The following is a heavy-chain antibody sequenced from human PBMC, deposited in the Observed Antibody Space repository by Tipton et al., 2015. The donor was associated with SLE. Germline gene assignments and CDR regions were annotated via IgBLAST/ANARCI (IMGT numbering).Heavy chain of an antibody. CDR1: GFTFSSYA. J-gene: IGHJ4*02. CDR3: AKVSGLAAAFNFDY. Sequence: SLRLSCTASGFTFSSYAMSWVRQAPGKGLEWVSVIYNGRTNSYYADSVKGRFTISRDNAENSLHLQMNSLRAEDTAVYYCAKVSGLAAAFNFDYWGQGTLVTVSS. CDR2: IYNGRTNS. V-gene: IGHV3-23*03. D-gene: IGHD6-13*01.